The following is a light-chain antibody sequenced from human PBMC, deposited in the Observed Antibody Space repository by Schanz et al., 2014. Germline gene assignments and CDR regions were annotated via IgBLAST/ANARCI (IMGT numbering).Light chain of an antibody. CDR2: GAY. CDR3: QQYNNWPPYT. CDR1: QSISSTS. Sequence: EIVLTQSPGTLSLSPGEGATLSCRASQSISSTSLAWYQQKPGQAPRLLIYGAYSRATGIPDRFSGSGSGTDFTLTISRLEPEDFAVYYCQQYNNWPPYTFGQGTKLEIK. V-gene: IGKV3-20*01. J-gene: IGKJ2*01.